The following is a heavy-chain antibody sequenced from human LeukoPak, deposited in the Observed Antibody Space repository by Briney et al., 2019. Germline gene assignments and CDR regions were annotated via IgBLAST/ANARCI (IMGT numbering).Heavy chain of an antibody. Sequence: SETLSLTCAVSGYSISSGNYWGWIRQPPAKRLEGIGSIYHSGNTFHNPSLKSRVTISVDTSKNQFSLNLSSVTAADTAVYYCARSLGEYYDSSGYLDYWGQGTLVTVSS. J-gene: IGHJ4*02. CDR2: IYHSGNT. CDR1: GYSISSGNY. CDR3: ARSLGEYYDSSGYLDY. D-gene: IGHD3-22*01. V-gene: IGHV4-38-2*01.